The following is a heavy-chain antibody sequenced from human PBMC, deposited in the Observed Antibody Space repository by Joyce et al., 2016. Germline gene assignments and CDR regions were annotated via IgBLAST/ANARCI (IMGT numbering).Heavy chain of an antibody. CDR3: ARDLGYFDY. CDR2: INSGTTYK. CDR1: GFTFSNYN. Sequence: EVHLVESGGGLVKPGWSLGLSCAASGFTFSNYNMNCVRQAPGKGVEWVSSINSGTTYKYYADSVQGRFTISRDNAKNSLYLQMNSLRAEDTAVYYCARDLGYFDYWGQGTLVTVSS. J-gene: IGHJ4*02. V-gene: IGHV3-21*01.